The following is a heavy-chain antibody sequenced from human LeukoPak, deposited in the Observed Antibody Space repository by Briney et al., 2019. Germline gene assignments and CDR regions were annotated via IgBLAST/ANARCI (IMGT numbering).Heavy chain of an antibody. D-gene: IGHD4-17*01. J-gene: IGHJ4*02. CDR2: ISAYNGNT. Sequence: ASVKVSCKASGYTFTSYGISWVRQAPGQGLEWMGWISAYNGNTNYAQKLQGRVTMTTDTSTSTAYMELRSLRSDDTAVYYCARLTFYGDSILYFDYWGQGTLVTVFS. CDR1: GYTFTSYG. CDR3: ARLTFYGDSILYFDY. V-gene: IGHV1-18*01.